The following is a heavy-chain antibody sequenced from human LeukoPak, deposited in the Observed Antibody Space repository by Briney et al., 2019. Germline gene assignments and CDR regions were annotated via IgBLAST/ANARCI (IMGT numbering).Heavy chain of an antibody. J-gene: IGHJ4*02. CDR3: ARDPEGVTPLDY. CDR2: ISALNGNT. Sequence: ASVKVSCEASGYIFTSYGFAWVRQATGQGLEWMGWISALNGNTNYAQKFQGRVTMTTDTSTSTAYMELRSLTSDDTAMYYCARDPEGVTPLDYWGQGTLVTVSS. D-gene: IGHD3-10*01. CDR1: GYIFTSYG. V-gene: IGHV1-18*01.